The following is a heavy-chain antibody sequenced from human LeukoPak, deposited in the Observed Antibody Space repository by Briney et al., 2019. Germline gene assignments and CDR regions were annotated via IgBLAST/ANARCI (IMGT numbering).Heavy chain of an antibody. V-gene: IGHV3-21*01. CDR3: ARAMYSSSWGKYYGMDV. CDR2: ISSSSDYI. J-gene: IGHJ6*04. CDR1: GFTFSSYA. D-gene: IGHD6-13*01. Sequence: GGSLRLSCAASGFTFSSYAMHWVRQAPGKGLEWVACISSSSDYIYYADSVKGRFTISRDNAKNSLSLQMNSLRAEDTAVYYCARAMYSSSWGKYYGMDVWGKGTTVTVSS.